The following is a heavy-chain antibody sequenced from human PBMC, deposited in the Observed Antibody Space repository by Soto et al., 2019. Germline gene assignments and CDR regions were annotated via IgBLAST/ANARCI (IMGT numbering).Heavy chain of an antibody. CDR1: GGTFSSYA. CDR2: IIPIFGTA. V-gene: IGHV1-69*01. J-gene: IGHJ4*02. Sequence: QVQLVQSGAEVKKPGSSVKVSCKASGGTFSSYAISWVRQAPGQGLEWRGGIIPIFGTANYAQKFQGRVTITADEPTSTAYMELSSLRSEDTAVYYCAIEIDYGGVIGSFDYWGQGTLVTVSS. CDR3: AIEIDYGGVIGSFDY. D-gene: IGHD4-17*01.